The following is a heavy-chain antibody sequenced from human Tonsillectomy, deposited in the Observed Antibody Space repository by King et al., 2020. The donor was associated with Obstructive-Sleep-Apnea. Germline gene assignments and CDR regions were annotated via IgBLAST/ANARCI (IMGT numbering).Heavy chain of an antibody. CDR3: ARGGLYGSGSYYSYYYYGMDV. CDR1: GYTFTSYD. CDR2: MKPNSGST. J-gene: IGHJ6*02. Sequence: QLVQSGAEVKKPGASVKVSCKASGYTFTSYDINWGRQGTGQGVEWMGWMKPNSGSTGNAQKFQGRVTRTRNTSLITAYMRLTSLRSEDTAVYYCARGGLYGSGSYYSYYYYGMDVWGQGTTVTVSS. V-gene: IGHV1-8*01. D-gene: IGHD3-10*01.